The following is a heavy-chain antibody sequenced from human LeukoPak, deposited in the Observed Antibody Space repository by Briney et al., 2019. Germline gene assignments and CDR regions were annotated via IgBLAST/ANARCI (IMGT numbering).Heavy chain of an antibody. V-gene: IGHV3-7*01. CDR3: AGYDSSGYYYVYLQH. CDR2: IKQDGSEK. D-gene: IGHD3-22*01. J-gene: IGHJ1*01. CDR1: GFTFSSYW. Sequence: GGSLRLSCAASGFTFSSYWMSWVCQAPGKGLEWVANIKQDGSEKYYVDSVKGRFTISRDNAKNSLYLQMNSLRAEDAAVYYCAGYDSSGYYYVYLQHWGQGTLVTVSS.